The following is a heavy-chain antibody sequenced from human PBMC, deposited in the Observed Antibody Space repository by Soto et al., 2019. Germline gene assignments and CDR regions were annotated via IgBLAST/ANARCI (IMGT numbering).Heavy chain of an antibody. CDR2: ISASDGGA. J-gene: IGHJ1*01. Sequence: LRLSCAASGFTFSSYGMSWVRQAPEKGLEWVSGISASDGGAYCADSVKGRFTISRDNSENTLYLQMNSLRVEDTAVYYCAKDSDREYFQHWGQGTLVTVSS. D-gene: IGHD3-10*01. CDR1: GFTFSSYG. CDR3: AKDSDREYFQH. V-gene: IGHV3-23*01.